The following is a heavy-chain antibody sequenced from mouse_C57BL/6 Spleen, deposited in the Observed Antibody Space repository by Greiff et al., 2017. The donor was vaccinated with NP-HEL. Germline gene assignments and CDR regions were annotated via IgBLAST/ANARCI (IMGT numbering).Heavy chain of an antibody. CDR1: GFTFSNYW. CDR2: IRLKSDNYAT. D-gene: IGHD2-5*01. V-gene: IGHV6-3*01. J-gene: IGHJ1*03. Sequence: EVKLMESGGGLVQPGGSMKLSCVASGFTFSNYWMNWVRQSPEKGLEWVAQIRLKSDNYATHYAESVKGRFTISRDDSKSSVYLQMNNLRAEDTGIYYCTGPSYYSNPWYFDVWGTGTTVTVSS. CDR3: TGPSYYSNPWYFDV.